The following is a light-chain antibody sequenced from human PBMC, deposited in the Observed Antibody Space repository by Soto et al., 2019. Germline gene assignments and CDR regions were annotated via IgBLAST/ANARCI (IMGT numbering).Light chain of an antibody. CDR1: QSVSSSS. J-gene: IGKJ1*01. V-gene: IGKV3-20*01. CDR3: QQYGSSPQT. CDR2: GAS. Sequence: EIVLTQSPGTLSLSPGERAALSSRASQSVSSSSLAWYQQKPGQAPRLLVYGASSRATGVPDRFSGSGSGTDFTLIISSLRPEDFALYFCQQYGSSPQTFGQGTKVESK.